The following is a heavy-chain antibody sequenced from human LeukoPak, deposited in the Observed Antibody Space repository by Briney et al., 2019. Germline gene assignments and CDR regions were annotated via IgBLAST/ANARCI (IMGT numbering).Heavy chain of an antibody. CDR3: ARVMTTVTNGWFDP. CDR2: ISSSSSYI. D-gene: IGHD4-17*01. V-gene: IGHV3-21*01. CDR1: GFTFSSYS. J-gene: IGHJ5*02. Sequence: GGSLRLSCAASGFTFSSYSMNWVRQAPGKGLEWVSSISSSSSYIYYADSVKGRFTISRDNAKNSLYLQMNSLRAEDTAVYYCARVMTTVTNGWFDPWGQGTLVTVSS.